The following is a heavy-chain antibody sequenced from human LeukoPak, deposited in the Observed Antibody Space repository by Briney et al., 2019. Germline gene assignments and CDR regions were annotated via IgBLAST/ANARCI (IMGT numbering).Heavy chain of an antibody. D-gene: IGHD5-12*01. CDR1: GYTFTSYY. V-gene: IGHV1-46*01. J-gene: IGHJ4*02. CDR3: ARDALPMVATGYYFDY. CDR2: INPSGGST. Sequence: ASVKVSCKASGYTFTSYYTHWVRQAPGQALEWMGIINPSGGSTSYAQKFQGRVTMTRDTSTSTVYMELSSLRSEDTAVYYCARDALPMVATGYYFDYWGQGTLVTVSS.